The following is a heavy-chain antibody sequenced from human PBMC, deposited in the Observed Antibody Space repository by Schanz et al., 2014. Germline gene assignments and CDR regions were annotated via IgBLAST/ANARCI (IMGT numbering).Heavy chain of an antibody. CDR1: GFTFDDHA. CDR3: ARRITGTHHNPYYHGMDV. V-gene: IGHV3-9*01. Sequence: VQLVESGGGVVQPGRSLRLSCAASGFTFDDHAMHWVRQVPGKGLEWVSGISWNSGSIGYADSVKGRFTISRDNVKNSLYLQMNSLRAEDTAVYYCARRITGTHHNPYYHGMDVWGQGTTVTVSS. D-gene: IGHD1-20*01. J-gene: IGHJ6*02. CDR2: ISWNSGSI.